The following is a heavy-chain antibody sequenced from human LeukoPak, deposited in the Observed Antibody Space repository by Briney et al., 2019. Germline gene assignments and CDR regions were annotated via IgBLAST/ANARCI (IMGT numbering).Heavy chain of an antibody. D-gene: IGHD3-22*01. CDR2: ISGSGDST. J-gene: IGHJ3*02. CDR3: ARVRRRYYDSSGYYSENAFDI. Sequence: GGSLRLSCAASGFTFSSYAMTWVRQAPGKGLEWVSAISGSGDSTYYADSVKGRFTISRDNSKNTLYLQMNSLRAEDAAVYYCARVRRRYYDSSGYYSENAFDIWGQGTMVTVSS. V-gene: IGHV3-23*01. CDR1: GFTFSSYA.